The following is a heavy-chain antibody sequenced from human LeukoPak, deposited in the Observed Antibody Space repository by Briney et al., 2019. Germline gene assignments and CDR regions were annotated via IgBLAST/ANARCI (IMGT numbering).Heavy chain of an antibody. J-gene: IGHJ4*02. CDR2: ISYDGNNK. Sequence: GGSLRLSCAASGFTFSSYDMHWVRQAPGKGLEWVAIISYDGNNKYYADSVKGRFTISRDNSKNTLYLQMNSLRVEDTAVYYCAKGNGFWGQGTLVTVSS. CDR1: GFTFSSYD. D-gene: IGHD1-1*01. CDR3: AKGNGF. V-gene: IGHV3-30*18.